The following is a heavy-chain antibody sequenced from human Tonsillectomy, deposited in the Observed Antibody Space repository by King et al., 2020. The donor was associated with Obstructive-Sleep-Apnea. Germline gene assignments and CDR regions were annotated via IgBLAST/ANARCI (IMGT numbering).Heavy chain of an antibody. Sequence: VESGGGVVQPGRSLRLSCAASGFTFSAYAIHWVRQAPGKGLEWVALISFDGSNKHYADSVRGRFSISRDNSNSTLYLQMNSLRPEDTAVYYCARPSFDSSGYHYYYGLDVWGQGTTVTVSS. J-gene: IGHJ6*02. D-gene: IGHD3-22*01. V-gene: IGHV3-30*04. CDR1: GFTFSAYA. CDR3: ARPSFDSSGYHYYYGLDV. CDR2: ISFDGSNK.